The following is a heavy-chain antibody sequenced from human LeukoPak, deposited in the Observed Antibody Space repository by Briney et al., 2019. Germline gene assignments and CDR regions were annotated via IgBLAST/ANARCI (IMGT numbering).Heavy chain of an antibody. CDR2: IYPGDSDT. Sequence: GESLKISCKGSGYSFTSYWIGWVRQMPGKGLEWMGIIYPGDSDTRYSPSFQGQVTISADKSISTAYLQWSSPKASDTAMYYCASSSSGSYEWIWFDPWGQGTLVTVSS. V-gene: IGHV5-51*01. CDR3: ASSSSGSYEWIWFDP. D-gene: IGHD1-26*01. CDR1: GYSFTSYW. J-gene: IGHJ5*02.